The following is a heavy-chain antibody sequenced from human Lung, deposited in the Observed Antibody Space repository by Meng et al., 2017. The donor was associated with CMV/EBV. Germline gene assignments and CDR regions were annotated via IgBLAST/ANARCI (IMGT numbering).Heavy chain of an antibody. CDR2: IDWDDDK. CDR1: GFSLSTSGMR. Sequence: SGXXLVXPTQTLTLTCTFSGFSLSTSGMRVSWIRQPPGKALEWLARIDWDDDKFYSTSLKTRLTISKDTSKNQVVLTMTNMDPVDTATYYCARIVGGSYYGDWXQGTXVTVDS. J-gene: IGHJ4*02. V-gene: IGHV2-70D*14. CDR3: ARIVGGSYYGD. D-gene: IGHD1-26*01.